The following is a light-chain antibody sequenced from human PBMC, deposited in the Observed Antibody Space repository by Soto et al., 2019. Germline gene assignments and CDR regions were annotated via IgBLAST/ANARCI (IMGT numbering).Light chain of an antibody. CDR3: QQYNNWPPLT. Sequence: EIVMTQSPATLSVSAGERATLSCRASQSVSSNLAWYQQTPGQAPRLLIYGTSTRATGIPARFSGSGSGTEFTLTISSLQSEDFAVYYCQQYNNWPPLTFGQGTKVDIK. J-gene: IGKJ1*01. CDR1: QSVSSN. V-gene: IGKV3-15*01. CDR2: GTS.